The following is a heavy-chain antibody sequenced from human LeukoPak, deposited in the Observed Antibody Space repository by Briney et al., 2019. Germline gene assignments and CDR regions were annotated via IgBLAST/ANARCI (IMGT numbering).Heavy chain of an antibody. CDR1: GGSISSGGYY. Sequence: SETLSLTCTVSGGSISSGGYYWSWIRQHPGKGLEWIGYIYYSGSTYYNPSLKSRVTISVDTSKNRFSLKLSSVTAADTAVYYCARGPPLIVVVPAAGFDPWGQGTLVTVSS. CDR3: ARGPPLIVVVPAAGFDP. V-gene: IGHV4-31*03. CDR2: IYYSGST. D-gene: IGHD2-2*01. J-gene: IGHJ5*02.